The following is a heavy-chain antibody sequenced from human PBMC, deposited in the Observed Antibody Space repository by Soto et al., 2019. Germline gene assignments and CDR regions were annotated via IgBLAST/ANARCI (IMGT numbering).Heavy chain of an antibody. CDR2: ISGSGGST. Sequence: EVQLLESGGGLVQPGGSLRLSCAASGFTVSSYAMSWVRQAPGKGLELVSAISGSGGSTYYADSGKGRFTISRDNSKNALYLHMNSLRAADTAVYYCAKRSSSGFGYFGYWGQGTLVTVSS. D-gene: IGHD3-9*01. J-gene: IGHJ4*02. V-gene: IGHV3-23*01. CDR3: AKRSSSGFGYFGY. CDR1: GFTVSSYA.